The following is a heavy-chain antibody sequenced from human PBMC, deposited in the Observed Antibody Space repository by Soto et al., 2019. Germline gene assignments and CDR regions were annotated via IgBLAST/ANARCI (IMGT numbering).Heavy chain of an antibody. CDR2: IYNSGST. V-gene: IGHV4-59*01. CDR3: ARAVPILQRDGFDP. D-gene: IGHD4-4*01. J-gene: IGHJ5*02. Sequence: QVQLQESGPGLVKPSETLSLTCTVSGGSINNYYWSWIRQPPGKGLEWIGYIYNSGSTNYNPSLKSRVTLSLDASKNQFSLRLSSLTAADTAVYYCARAVPILQRDGFDPWGQGTLVTVSS. CDR1: GGSINNYY.